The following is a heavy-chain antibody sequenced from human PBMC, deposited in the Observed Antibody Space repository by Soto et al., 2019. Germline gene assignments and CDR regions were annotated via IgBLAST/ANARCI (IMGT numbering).Heavy chain of an antibody. V-gene: IGHV4-34*01. CDR3: ARGGGIAPRRAVWFDP. D-gene: IGHD6-6*01. Sequence: QVQLQQWGAGLLKPSETLSLTCAVYGGSFSGYYWSWIRQPPGKGLEWIGEINHSGSTNYNPSLKSRVTISVDTSKNQFSLKLSSVTAADTAVYYCARGGGIAPRRAVWFDPWGQGTLVTVSS. J-gene: IGHJ5*02. CDR1: GGSFSGYY. CDR2: INHSGST.